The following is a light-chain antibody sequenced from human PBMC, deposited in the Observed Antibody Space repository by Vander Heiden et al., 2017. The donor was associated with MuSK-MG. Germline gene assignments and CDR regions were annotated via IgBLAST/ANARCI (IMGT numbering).Light chain of an antibody. J-gene: IGLJ2*01. CDR1: SSDVGTYDF. Sequence: QSALTQPASVSGSPGQSITISCPGTSSDVGTYDFVSWYQQHPDKATAGVADRFSGSKSGYTASLTISGLQAEDEADYFCSSYTTSGTVVFGGGTKLTVL. V-gene: IGLV2-14*03. CDR3: SSYTTSGTVV.